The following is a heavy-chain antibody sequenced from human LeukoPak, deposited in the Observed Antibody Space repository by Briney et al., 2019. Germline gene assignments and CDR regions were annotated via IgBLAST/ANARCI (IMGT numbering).Heavy chain of an antibody. Sequence: SETLSLTCTVSGVSISSGDYYWSWIRQPPGKGLEWIGYMYYSGSTYYNPSLKGRVIISLDTSKNQLCLKLSSVTAADTAVYYCARPYYYDSRIDPWGQGTLVTVSS. CDR1: GVSISSGDYY. CDR2: MYYSGST. D-gene: IGHD3-22*01. V-gene: IGHV4-30-4*01. CDR3: ARPYYYDSRIDP. J-gene: IGHJ5*02.